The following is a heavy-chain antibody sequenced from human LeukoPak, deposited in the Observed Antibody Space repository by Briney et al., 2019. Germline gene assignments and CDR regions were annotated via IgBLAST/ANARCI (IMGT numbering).Heavy chain of an antibody. CDR3: ARDLMT. Sequence: PSETLSLTCAVSGGSFSGKYWTWIRQPPGKGLEWIGEITYSGSIYDNPSLKSRVTISVDTSKNQFSLKLNSVTAADTAVYYCARDLMTWGQGTLVTVSS. J-gene: IGHJ4*02. V-gene: IGHV4-34*01. CDR1: GGSFSGKY. CDR2: ITYSGSI.